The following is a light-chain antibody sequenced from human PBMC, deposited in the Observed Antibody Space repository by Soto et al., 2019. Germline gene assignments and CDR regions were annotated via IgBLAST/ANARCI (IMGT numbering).Light chain of an antibody. CDR2: GES. CDR3: QKYGSSPWT. CDR1: QSVSSSY. J-gene: IGKJ1*01. Sequence: EIVLTQAPATLSLSPGERGTLSCKASQSVSSSYLAWYQQKTGQAPRILIYGESSRATGIPDRFSGSGSETDLTLTISRLEPEDFAVYYCQKYGSSPWTCGQGTKVDIK. V-gene: IGKV3-20*01.